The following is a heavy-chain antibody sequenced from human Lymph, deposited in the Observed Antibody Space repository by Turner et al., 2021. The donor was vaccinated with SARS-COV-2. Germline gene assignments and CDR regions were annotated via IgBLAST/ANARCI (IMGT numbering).Heavy chain of an antibody. CDR1: GGTLSSYA. CDR3: ARAMTRGVNAFADYFQH. Sequence: QVQLVQSGAEVKKPGSSVKVSCKASGGTLSSYAISWVRRAPGQGLEWMGRIIPILDIANYAQKFQGRVTITADKSTSTAYMELTSLRSEDTAVYYCARAMTRGVNAFADYFQHWGQGTLVTVSS. D-gene: IGHD3-10*01. CDR2: IIPILDIA. J-gene: IGHJ1*01. V-gene: IGHV1-69*04.